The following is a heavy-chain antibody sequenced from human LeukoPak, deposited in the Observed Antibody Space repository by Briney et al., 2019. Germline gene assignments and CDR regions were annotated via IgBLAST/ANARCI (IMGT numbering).Heavy chain of an antibody. CDR1: GYTLTDSS. V-gene: IGHV1-8*02. J-gene: IGHJ4*02. Sequence: ASVKVSCKASGYTLTDSSLNWVRQATGQGLEWMGWINPNSGNTGYAQKFQGRVTMTRNTSISTAYMELSSLRSEDTAVYYCARVYIRHYYGSGIGYWGQGTLVTVSS. CDR3: ARVYIRHYYGSGIGY. D-gene: IGHD3-10*01. CDR2: INPNSGNT.